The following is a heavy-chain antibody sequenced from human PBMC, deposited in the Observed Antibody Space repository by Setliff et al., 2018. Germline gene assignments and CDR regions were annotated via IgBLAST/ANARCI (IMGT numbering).Heavy chain of an antibody. CDR1: GFRFTSHW. CDR3: ARHSSYSSRWYEYDGFGI. Sequence: GESLKISCQGSGFRFTSHWIGWVRQMPGKGLEWMGLTWPGDSDTKYSPSFQGQVTISADKSISTAYLQWSSLKASDTAMYYCARHSSYSSRWYEYDGFGIWGQGTMVTVSS. CDR2: TWPGDSDT. D-gene: IGHD6-13*01. J-gene: IGHJ3*02. V-gene: IGHV5-51*01.